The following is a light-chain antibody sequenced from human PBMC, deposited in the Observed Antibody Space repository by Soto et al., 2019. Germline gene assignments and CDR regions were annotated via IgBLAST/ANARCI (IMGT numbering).Light chain of an antibody. CDR3: QQYGRSPLT. Sequence: EIVLTQSPGTLSLSPGERATLSCRASQSVYNTYLAWYQQKPGQAPRLLIFGASNRATGIPDRFSGRGSGTDFTLTITRREREDFAVYYCQQYGRSPLTFGGGTKVEI. CDR1: QSVYNTY. CDR2: GAS. J-gene: IGKJ4*01. V-gene: IGKV3-20*01.